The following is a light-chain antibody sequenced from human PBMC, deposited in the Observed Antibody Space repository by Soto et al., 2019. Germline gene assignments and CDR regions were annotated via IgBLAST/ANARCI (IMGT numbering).Light chain of an antibody. Sequence: IQLTQSPSSLSASVGDRVTITCRASQDIAIYLAWYQQKPGEAPKLLIYAASTLYGGVPSRFSGSGSGTGFALTITSLHAEDFATYYCQQLRMYPSTLGGGTKVDIK. CDR1: QDIAIY. J-gene: IGKJ4*01. CDR2: AAS. V-gene: IGKV1-9*01. CDR3: QQLRMYPST.